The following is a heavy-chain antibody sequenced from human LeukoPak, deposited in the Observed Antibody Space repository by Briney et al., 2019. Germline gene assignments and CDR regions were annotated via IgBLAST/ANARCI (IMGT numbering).Heavy chain of an antibody. J-gene: IGHJ4*02. CDR2: INRRGHT. D-gene: IGHD2-21*02. CDR1: GFTFDRFT. Sequence: GGPLRLSCAASGFTFDRFTIHWVRQTPGKGLEWVSLINRRGHTFYADSVKGRFTISRDNSRNSVFLQMNSLRPEDTALYHCAKEVDCPSDCLFFHSWGQGTLVTVSS. V-gene: IGHV3-43*01. CDR3: AKEVDCPSDCLFFHS.